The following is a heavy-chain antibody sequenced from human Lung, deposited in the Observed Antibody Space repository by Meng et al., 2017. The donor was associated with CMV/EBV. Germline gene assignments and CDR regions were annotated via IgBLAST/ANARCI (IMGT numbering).Heavy chain of an antibody. CDR2: IYSDGSST. CDR3: AKGDDSGWSPVDY. D-gene: IGHD3-22*01. CDR1: GFTFSNYA. V-gene: IGHV3-23*03. Sequence: GESXKISCAASGFTFSNYAMNWVRQAPGKGLEWVSVIYSDGSSTYYVDSVKGRFTISRDNSKNTLDLQMNSLRAEDTAVYYCAKGDDSGWSPVDYWGQGTLVTVSS. J-gene: IGHJ4*02.